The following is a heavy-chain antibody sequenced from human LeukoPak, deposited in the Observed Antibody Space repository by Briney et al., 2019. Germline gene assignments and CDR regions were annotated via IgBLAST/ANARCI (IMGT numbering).Heavy chain of an antibody. J-gene: IGHJ5*02. CDR1: GVSISSYY. Sequence: SETLSLTCTVSGVSISSYYWSWLRQPPGKGLEWVGYIYYSGSTNYNPSLKSRVTISVDTSKNQFSLKLSSVTAADTAVYYCARGYDYGDFPGWFDPWGQGTLVTVSS. CDR3: ARGYDYGDFPGWFDP. CDR2: IYYSGST. V-gene: IGHV4-59*01. D-gene: IGHD4-17*01.